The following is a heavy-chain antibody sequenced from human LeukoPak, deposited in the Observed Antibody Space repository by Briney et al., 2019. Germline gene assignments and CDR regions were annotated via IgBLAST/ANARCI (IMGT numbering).Heavy chain of an antibody. Sequence: PSETLSLTCSVSGGSINDYYWTWVRQPPGKGLEWIGHIYSDGRSGYLPSSMSRLSLSVDTSKNQIVLRLTSVTAADTAFCFCSRDEDCVVRGAPSLWGQGTLVTVSS. D-gene: IGHD3-10*01. V-gene: IGHV4-59*01. J-gene: IGHJ4*02. CDR3: SRDEDCVVRGAPSL. CDR2: IYSDGRS. CDR1: GGSINDYY.